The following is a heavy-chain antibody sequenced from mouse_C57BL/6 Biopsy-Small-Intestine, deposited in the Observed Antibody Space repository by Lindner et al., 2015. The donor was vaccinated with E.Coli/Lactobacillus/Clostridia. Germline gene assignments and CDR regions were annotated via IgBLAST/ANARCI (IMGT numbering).Heavy chain of an antibody. J-gene: IGHJ1*01. Sequence: SVKVSCKPSGGSFGNYAFNWVRQAPGQGLEWMGGIIPTFATTFYAQRFQGRVTFTADISTPTVYMDLSGLRSEDTAVYFCARDLPNVINYYYSGMDLWGQGTTVTVSS. CDR2: IIPTFATT. CDR3: ARDLPNVINYYYSGMDL. CDR1: GGSFGNYA. D-gene: IGHD1-1*02. V-gene: IGHV1-79*01.